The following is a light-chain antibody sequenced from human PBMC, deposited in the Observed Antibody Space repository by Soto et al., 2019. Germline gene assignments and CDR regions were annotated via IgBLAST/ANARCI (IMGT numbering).Light chain of an antibody. J-gene: IGKJ1*01. CDR2: DAS. CDR3: QQYNTYSGGT. Sequence: DIQMTQSPSTLSASVEDRVTITCRASQSISSWLAWYQQKPGKAPKLLIYDASSLESGVPSRFSGSGSGTEFTLTISSLQPDDFATYCCQQYNTYSGGTFGQGTKVEIK. CDR1: QSISSW. V-gene: IGKV1-5*01.